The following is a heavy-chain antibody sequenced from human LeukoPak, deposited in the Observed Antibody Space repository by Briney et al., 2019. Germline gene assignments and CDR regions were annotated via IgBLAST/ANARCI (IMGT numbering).Heavy chain of an antibody. Sequence: NSSDTLSLTCTLSGGSISSFYWSWTRQPPGKGLEWVGYIYYRGSTIHNPSFRRRVTLSVDPSKNQFSLKLSSVTAADTAVYYCASVGIYSPGIYYYYMDVWGKGTTVTVSS. J-gene: IGHJ6*03. CDR1: GGSISSFY. D-gene: IGHD1-26*01. V-gene: IGHV4-59*07. CDR2: IYYRGST. CDR3: ASVGIYSPGIYYYYMDV.